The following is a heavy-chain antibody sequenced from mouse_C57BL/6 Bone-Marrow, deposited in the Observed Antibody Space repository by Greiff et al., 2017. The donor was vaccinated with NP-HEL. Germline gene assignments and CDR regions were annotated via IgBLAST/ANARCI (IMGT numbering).Heavy chain of an antibody. CDR2: ISYDGSN. Sequence: EVKLMESGPGLVKPSQSLSLTCSVTGYSITSGYYWNWIRQFPGNKLEWMGYISYDGSNNYNPSLKNRISITRDTSKNQFFLKLKSVTTEDTATYYCARDNYSNPNLFAYWGQGTLVTVSA. V-gene: IGHV3-6*01. J-gene: IGHJ3*01. CDR3: ARDNYSNPNLFAY. D-gene: IGHD2-5*01. CDR1: GYSITSGYY.